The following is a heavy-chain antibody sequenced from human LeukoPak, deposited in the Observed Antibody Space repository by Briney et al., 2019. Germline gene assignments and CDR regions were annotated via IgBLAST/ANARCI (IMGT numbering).Heavy chain of an antibody. J-gene: IGHJ6*02. CDR2: IYTSGST. D-gene: IGHD5-18*01. CDR1: GGSISSYY. Sequence: KPSETLSLTCTVSGGSISSYYWSWIRQPAGKGLEWIGRIYTSGSTNYNPSLKSRVTMSVDTSKNQFSLRLTSVTAADTAVYYCASTLARGYSYGFYGMDVWGQGTTVTVSS. CDR3: ASTLARGYSYGFYGMDV. V-gene: IGHV4-4*07.